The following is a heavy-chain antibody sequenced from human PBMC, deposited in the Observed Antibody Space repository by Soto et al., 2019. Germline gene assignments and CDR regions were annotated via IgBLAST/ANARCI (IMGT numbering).Heavy chain of an antibody. Sequence: QVQLVQSWSEVKKPGSSVKVSCEASGGTFSGHAISWVRQAPGQGPEWMGGLIPLFGPTQHAQNFQDRLTITADKSTSTAYMELTSLRFVDTALSDCARGPNWGYRFDPWGQGTLVTVSS. CDR1: GGTFSGHA. J-gene: IGHJ5*02. D-gene: IGHD7-27*01. V-gene: IGHV1-69*06. CDR2: LIPLFGPT. CDR3: ARGPNWGYRFDP.